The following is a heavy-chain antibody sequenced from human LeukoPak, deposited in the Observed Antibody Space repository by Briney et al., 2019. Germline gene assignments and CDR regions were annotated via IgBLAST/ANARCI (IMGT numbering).Heavy chain of an antibody. Sequence: PGGSLRLSYAASGFTFSSYAMHWVRQAPGKGLEWVAVISYDGSNKYYADSVKGRFTISRDNSKNTLYLQMNSLRAEDTAVYYCARDRGDLDYWGQGTLVTVSS. J-gene: IGHJ4*02. CDR2: ISYDGSNK. V-gene: IGHV3-30-3*01. CDR3: ARDRGDLDY. D-gene: IGHD3-16*01. CDR1: GFTFSSYA.